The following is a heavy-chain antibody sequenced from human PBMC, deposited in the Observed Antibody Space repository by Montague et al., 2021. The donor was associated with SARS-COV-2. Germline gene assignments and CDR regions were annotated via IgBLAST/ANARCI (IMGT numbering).Heavy chain of an antibody. J-gene: IGHJ3*02. V-gene: IGHV4-59*12. D-gene: IGHD2-8*01. Sequence: SETLSLTCAVSSGSINYYYFSWIRQSPGKGLEWIGYIYYSGNTNYSSSLQSRVTITVDSSKTQFSLRLTFVTVADTAAYYCAGPGVGGEVGGHTWCTDAFDIWGQGTVVTVSS. CDR1: SGSINYYY. CDR2: IYYSGNT. CDR3: AGPGVGGEVGGHTWCTDAFDI.